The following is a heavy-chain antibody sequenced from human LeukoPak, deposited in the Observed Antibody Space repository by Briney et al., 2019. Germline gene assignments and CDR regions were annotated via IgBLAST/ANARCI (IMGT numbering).Heavy chain of an antibody. CDR2: IKQDGSET. J-gene: IGHJ4*02. CDR1: GFTFSNYL. Sequence: GGSLRLSCAASGFTFSNYLIIWLRKAPGKGLEWVPNIKQDGSETYYVDSLSGRFSISRDNEKNSLYLKMNSLRAEDTAVYYCANALGAHYFDYWGQGPLVTVSS. D-gene: IGHD1-26*01. CDR3: ANALGAHYFDY. V-gene: IGHV3-7*05.